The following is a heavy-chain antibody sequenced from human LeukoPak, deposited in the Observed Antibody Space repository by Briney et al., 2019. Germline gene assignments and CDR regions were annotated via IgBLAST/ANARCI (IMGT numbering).Heavy chain of an antibody. V-gene: IGHV3-23*01. Sequence: GGSLRLSCAASGFTFSSYAMSWVRQAPGKGLEWVSAISGSGGSTYYADSVKGRFTISRDNSKNTLYLQMNSLRAEDTAVYYCAKAYCSSTSCYSFNWFDPWGQGTLVTVSS. CDR2: ISGSGGST. CDR3: AKAYCSSTSCYSFNWFDP. CDR1: GFTFSSYA. J-gene: IGHJ5*02. D-gene: IGHD2-2*01.